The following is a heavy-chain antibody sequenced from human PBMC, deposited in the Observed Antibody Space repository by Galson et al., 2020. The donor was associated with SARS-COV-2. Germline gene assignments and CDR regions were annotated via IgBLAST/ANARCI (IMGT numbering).Heavy chain of an antibody. J-gene: IGHJ6*02. V-gene: IGHV3-11*01. CDR1: GVTFSDYY. D-gene: IGHD5-18*01. CDR2: ISSSGSTM. CDR3: ARQGGYSYGNGYYYGMDV. Sequence: GGSLRLSCAASGVTFSDYYMSWIRQAPGKGLEWVSYISSSGSTMYYADSVKGRFTISRDNAKNSLYLQMNSLRAEDTAVYYCARQGGYSYGNGYYYGMDVWGQGTTVTVSS.